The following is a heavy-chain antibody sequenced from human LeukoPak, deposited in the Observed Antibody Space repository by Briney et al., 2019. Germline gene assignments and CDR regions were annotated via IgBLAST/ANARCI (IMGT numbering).Heavy chain of an antibody. V-gene: IGHV1-3*01. J-gene: IGHJ4*02. CDR3: ARARRYHDYVWGSYRWGTTSDYFDY. Sequence: GASVKVSCKASGYTFTSYAMHWVRQAPGQRLEWMGWINAGNGNTKYSQKFQGRVTITRDTSASTAYMELSSLRSEDTAVYYCARARRYHDYVWGSYRWGTTSDYFDYWGQGTLVTVSS. CDR2: INAGNGNT. D-gene: IGHD3-16*02. CDR1: GYTFTSYA.